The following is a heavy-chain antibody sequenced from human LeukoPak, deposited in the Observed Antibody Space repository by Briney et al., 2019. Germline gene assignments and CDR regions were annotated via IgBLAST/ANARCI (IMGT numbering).Heavy chain of an antibody. J-gene: IGHJ4*02. V-gene: IGHV1-18*01. CDR1: GYTFTSYS. D-gene: IGHD5-18*01. Sequence: ASVKVSCKASGYTFTSYSISWVRQAPGQGLEWMGWISAYNGNTNYAQKLQGRVTMTTDTSTSTAYMELRSLRSDDTAVYYCARERGYSYGRGEFDYWGQGTLVTVSS. CDR2: ISAYNGNT. CDR3: ARERGYSYGRGEFDY.